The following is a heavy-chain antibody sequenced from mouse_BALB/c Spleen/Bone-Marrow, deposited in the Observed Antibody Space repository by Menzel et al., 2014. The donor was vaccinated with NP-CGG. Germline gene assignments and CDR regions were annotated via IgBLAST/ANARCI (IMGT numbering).Heavy chain of an antibody. D-gene: IGHD2-10*02. Sequence: EVQGVESVGGLVKPGGSLKLSCAASGFTFSSYTMSWVRQTPEKRLEWVATISTGGSYTDYPDSVKGRFTISRDNAKNALYLQMSSLKSEDTAMYYCTRDQRYGNYIYAMDYWGQGTSVTVSS. J-gene: IGHJ4*01. CDR3: TRDQRYGNYIYAMDY. V-gene: IGHV5-6-4*01. CDR1: GFTFSSYT. CDR2: ISTGGSYT.